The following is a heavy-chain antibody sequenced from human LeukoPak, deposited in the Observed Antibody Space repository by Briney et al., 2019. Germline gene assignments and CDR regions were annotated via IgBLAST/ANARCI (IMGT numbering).Heavy chain of an antibody. Sequence: GASVKVSCKASGYTFTGYYMHWVRQAPGQGLEWMGWINPNSGGTNYAQKFQGRVTMTRDTSISTAYMELSRLRSEDTAVYYCARDVPRIWFGELLDAFDIWGQGTMVTVSS. J-gene: IGHJ3*02. CDR2: INPNSGGT. D-gene: IGHD3-10*01. CDR3: ARDVPRIWFGELLDAFDI. V-gene: IGHV1-2*02. CDR1: GYTFTGYY.